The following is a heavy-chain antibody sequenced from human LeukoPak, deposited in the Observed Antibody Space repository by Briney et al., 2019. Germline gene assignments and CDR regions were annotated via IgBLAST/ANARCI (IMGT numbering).Heavy chain of an antibody. CDR1: GYTFTSYD. V-gene: IGHV1-8*01. D-gene: IGHD3-9*01. J-gene: IGHJ4*02. CDR3: ARGIPPYYDILTGYYTHDY. CDR2: MNPNSGNT. Sequence: ASVKVPCKASGYTFTSYDINWVRQATGQGLEWMGWMNPNSGNTGYAQKFQGRVTMTRNTSISTAFMELSSLRSEDTAVYYCARGIPPYYDILTGYYTHDYWGQGTLVTVSS.